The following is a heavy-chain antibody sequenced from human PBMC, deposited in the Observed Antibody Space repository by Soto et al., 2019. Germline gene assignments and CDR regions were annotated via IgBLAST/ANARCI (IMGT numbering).Heavy chain of an antibody. D-gene: IGHD2-2*01. J-gene: IGHJ4*02. CDR2: IFYSGST. CDR3: ARSTNEVPAAYFDY. V-gene: IGHV4-39*07. CDR1: DGSISSISYF. Sequence: SETLSLTCTVSDGSISSISYFWGWIRQPPGKGLEWIGNIFYSGSTNYNPSLKSRVTISVDTSKNQFSLKLSSVTAADTAVYYCARSTNEVPAAYFDYWGQGTLVTVSS.